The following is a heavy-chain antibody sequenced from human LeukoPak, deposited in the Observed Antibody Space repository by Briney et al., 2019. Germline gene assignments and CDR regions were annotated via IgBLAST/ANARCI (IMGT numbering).Heavy chain of an antibody. CDR3: AREEMATISDAFDI. CDR1: GFTFSSYW. V-gene: IGHV3-7*04. Sequence: GGSLRLSCAASGFTFSSYWMTWVRQAPGKGLEWVANIKQDGSEKYYVDSVKGRFTNSRDNAKNSLYLQMNSLRAEDTAVYYCAREEMATISDAFDIWGQGTMVTVSS. J-gene: IGHJ3*02. CDR2: IKQDGSEK. D-gene: IGHD5-24*01.